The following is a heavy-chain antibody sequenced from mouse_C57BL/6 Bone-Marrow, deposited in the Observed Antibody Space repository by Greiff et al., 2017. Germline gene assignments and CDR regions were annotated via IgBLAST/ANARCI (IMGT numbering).Heavy chain of an antibody. CDR2: IYPRSGNT. CDR1: GYTFTSYG. J-gene: IGHJ2*01. D-gene: IGHD1-1*01. Sequence: VQLQESGAELARPGASVKLSCKASGYTFTSYGISWVKQRTGQGLEWIGEIYPRSGNTYYNEKFKGKAKLTADKASSTAYMGLRSLTSEESAVYFCAGGGSSSHFDYWGQGTTLTVSS. V-gene: IGHV1-81*01. CDR3: AGGGSSSHFDY.